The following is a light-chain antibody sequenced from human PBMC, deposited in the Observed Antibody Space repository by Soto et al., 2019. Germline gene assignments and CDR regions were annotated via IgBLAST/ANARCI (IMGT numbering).Light chain of an antibody. Sequence: EIVLTQSPDTLSLSPGERATLFCRASQTLSINSLAWYQQKPGQAPRLLIYAASTRDTGIPDRFNGSGSGTDFALTINRLEPEDFEVYYCQQYDGAPLTFGRGTKVDIX. CDR1: QTLSINS. CDR2: AAS. CDR3: QQYDGAPLT. J-gene: IGKJ3*01. V-gene: IGKV3-20*01.